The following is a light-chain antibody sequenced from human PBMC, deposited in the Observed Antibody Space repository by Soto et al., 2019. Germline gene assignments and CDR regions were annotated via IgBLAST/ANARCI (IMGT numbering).Light chain of an antibody. Sequence: QSVLTQPPSASGTPGQRVTISCSGSSSNIGTYSVSWYQQFPGTAPRLLIYSDNQRPSGVPDCFSASKSGASASLAISGLQYEDEADFYCAAWDDSMNGCVFGTGTKVTVL. V-gene: IGLV1-44*01. CDR3: AAWDDSMNGCV. CDR2: SDN. CDR1: SSNIGTYS. J-gene: IGLJ1*01.